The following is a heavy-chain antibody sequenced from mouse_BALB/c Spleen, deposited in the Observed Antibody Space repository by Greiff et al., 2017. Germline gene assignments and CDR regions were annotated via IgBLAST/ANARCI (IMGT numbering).Heavy chain of an antibody. D-gene: IGHD1-1*01. V-gene: IGHV1-67*01. J-gene: IGHJ4*01. CDR1: SYTFTDYA. Sequence: VQLQQSGPELVRPGVSVKISCKGSSYTFTDYAMHWVKQSHAKSLEWIGVISTYYGNTNYNQKFKGKATMTVDKSSSAAYMELARLTSEDSAVYYCARSLYSYDSSYEAMDYWGQGTSVTVSS. CDR2: ISTYYGNT. CDR3: ARSLYSYDSSYEAMDY.